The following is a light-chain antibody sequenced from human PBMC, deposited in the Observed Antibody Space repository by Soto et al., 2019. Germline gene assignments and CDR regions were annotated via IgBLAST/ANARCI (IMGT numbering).Light chain of an antibody. CDR2: GAS. CDR3: QQYNNLPLT. J-gene: IGKJ4*01. Sequence: ETVMTQSPATLSVSPGERATLSCRASQSVSNHLAWYQHKPGQAPRLLIYGASTRATGIPARFSGSESGTGFTLTISSLQSEDFALYYCQQYNNLPLTFAGGTKVEIK. V-gene: IGKV3-15*01. CDR1: QSVSNH.